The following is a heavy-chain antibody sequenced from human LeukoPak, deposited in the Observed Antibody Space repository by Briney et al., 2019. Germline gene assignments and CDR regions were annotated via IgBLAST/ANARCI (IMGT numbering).Heavy chain of an antibody. CDR2: IKQDGSEK. V-gene: IGHV3-7*01. J-gene: IGHJ4*02. CDR1: GFTFSSYW. D-gene: IGHD6-13*01. CDR3: ARVAGPGRYFFDY. Sequence: GGSLRLSCAASGFTFSSYWMSWVRQAPGKGLEWVANIKQDGSEKYYVDSVKGRFTISRDNAKNSLYLQMNSLRAEDTAMYYCARVAGPGRYFFDYWGQGTLVTVSS.